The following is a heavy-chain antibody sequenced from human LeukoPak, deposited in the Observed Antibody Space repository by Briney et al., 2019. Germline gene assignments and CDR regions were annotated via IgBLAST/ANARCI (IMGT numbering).Heavy chain of an antibody. CDR1: GFTFSSYA. D-gene: IGHD6-6*01. CDR2: ISGSGGST. J-gene: IGHJ4*02. V-gene: IGHV3-23*01. Sequence: GGSLRLSCAASGFTFSSYAMSWVRQAPGKGLEWVSAISGSGGSTYYADSVKGRFTISRDNSKNTLYLQMNSLRAEDTAVYYCARAEYSSSSRYFDYWGQGTLVTVSS. CDR3: ARAEYSSSSRYFDY.